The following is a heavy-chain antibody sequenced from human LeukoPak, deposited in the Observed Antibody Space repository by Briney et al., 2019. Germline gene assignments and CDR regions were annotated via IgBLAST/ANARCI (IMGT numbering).Heavy chain of an antibody. CDR2: IHPSGTT. V-gene: IGHV4-4*07. CDR1: GGSISSYY. D-gene: IGHD6-19*01. Sequence: SETLSLTCTVSGGSISSYYWSWIRQPPGKGLEWIGRIHPSGTTNHNPSLKSRVIMSLDMSNNQFSLKVRSVTAADTAVYYCARETEVPGGRSWDFWGQGTLVTVSS. J-gene: IGHJ4*02. CDR3: ARETEVPGGRSWDF.